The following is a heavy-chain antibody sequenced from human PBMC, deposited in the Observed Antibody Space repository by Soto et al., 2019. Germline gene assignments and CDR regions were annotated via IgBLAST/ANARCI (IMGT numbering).Heavy chain of an antibody. J-gene: IGHJ6*02. CDR1: GFTFSSYW. CDR2: INNDGSST. V-gene: IGHV3-74*01. Sequence: GGSLRLSCAASGFTFSSYWMHWVRQAPGKGLLWVSRINNDGSSTIYADSVKGRFTISRDNAKNTLYLQINSLRVEDTAVYYCARDDFLDWQGVWGQGTTVTVSS. CDR3: ARDDFLDWQGV. D-gene: IGHD3-3*01.